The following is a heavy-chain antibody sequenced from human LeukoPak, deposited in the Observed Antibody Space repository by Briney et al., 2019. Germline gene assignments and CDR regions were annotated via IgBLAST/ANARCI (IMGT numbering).Heavy chain of an antibody. CDR2: INHSGST. CDR1: GGSFSGYY. Sequence: PSETLSVTCAVYGGSFSGYYWSWIRQPPGKGLEWIGEINHSGSTNYNPSLKSRVTISVDTSKNQFSLKLSSVTAADTAVYYCARTRPYGSGWYHNWFDPWGQGTLVTVSS. D-gene: IGHD6-19*01. V-gene: IGHV4-34*01. J-gene: IGHJ5*02. CDR3: ARTRPYGSGWYHNWFDP.